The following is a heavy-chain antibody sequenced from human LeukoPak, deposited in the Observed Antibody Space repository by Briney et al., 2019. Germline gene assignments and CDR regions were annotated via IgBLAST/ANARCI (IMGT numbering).Heavy chain of an antibody. CDR2: LYHSGNS. J-gene: IGHJ5*02. CDR3: TRHQTNFYGSGAPFDP. Sequence: PSETLSLTCSVSGGSVTTTYYWSWSRQPPGGGLEWTASLYHSGNSNYNPSLKGRVTMSVDTSKNQFSLQLTSITAADTAIYYCTRHQTNFYGSGAPFDPWGQGTLVTVSS. D-gene: IGHD3-10*01. CDR1: GGSVTTTYY. V-gene: IGHV4-39*01.